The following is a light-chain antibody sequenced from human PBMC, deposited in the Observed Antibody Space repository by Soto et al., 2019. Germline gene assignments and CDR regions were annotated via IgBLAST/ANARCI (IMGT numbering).Light chain of an antibody. Sequence: EIVLTQSPGTLSLSPWERATLSCRASQSVSSNLAWYQQKPGQAPSLLIYGASTRATGTPARFSGSGSGTKFTLSISSLQSEDFAVFYCQYYGDSLSITFGQGTRLEIK. CDR1: QSVSSN. V-gene: IGKV3-15*01. CDR3: QYYGDSLSIT. J-gene: IGKJ5*01. CDR2: GAS.